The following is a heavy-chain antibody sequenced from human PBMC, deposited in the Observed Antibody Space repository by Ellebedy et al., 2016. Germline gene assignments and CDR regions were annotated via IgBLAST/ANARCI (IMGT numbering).Heavy chain of an antibody. V-gene: IGHV4-59*12. CDR3: ARSRAEWHHNMGNYYYYMDV. Sequence: SETLSLTXPVSGGSISSYYWSWIRQLPGKGLEWIGYIYYSGSTNYNPSLKSRVTISVDTSKNQFSLKLSSVTAADTAVYYCARSRAEWHHNMGNYYYYMDVWGKGTTVTVSS. CDR1: GGSISSYY. CDR2: IYYSGST. D-gene: IGHD3-3*01. J-gene: IGHJ6*03.